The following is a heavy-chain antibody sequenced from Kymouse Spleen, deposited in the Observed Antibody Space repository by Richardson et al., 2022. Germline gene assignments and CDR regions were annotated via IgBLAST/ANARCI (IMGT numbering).Heavy chain of an antibody. CDR1: GFTFSSYW. Sequence: EVQLVESGGGLVQPGGSLRLSCAASGFTFSSYWMHWVRQAPGKGLVWVSRINSDGSSTSYADSVKGRFTISRDNAKNTLYLQMNSLRAEDTAVYYCAREGYGDYWFDPWGQGTLVTVSS. CDR2: INSDGSST. V-gene: IGHV3-74*01. J-gene: IGHJ5*02. CDR3: AREGYGDYWFDP. D-gene: IGHD4-17*01.